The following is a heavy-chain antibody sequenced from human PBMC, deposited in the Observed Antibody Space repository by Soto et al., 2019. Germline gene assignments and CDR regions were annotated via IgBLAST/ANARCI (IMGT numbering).Heavy chain of an antibody. CDR2: IVVGSGNT. CDR3: AADLGVTMIVVVPTGMDV. D-gene: IGHD3-22*01. Sequence: GASVKVSRKASGFTFTSSAVQWVRQARGQRVAWIGWIVVGSGNTNYAQKFQERVTITRDMSTSTAYMELSSLRSEDTAVYYCAADLGVTMIVVVPTGMDVWGQGTTVTVSS. V-gene: IGHV1-58*01. J-gene: IGHJ6*02. CDR1: GFTFTSSA.